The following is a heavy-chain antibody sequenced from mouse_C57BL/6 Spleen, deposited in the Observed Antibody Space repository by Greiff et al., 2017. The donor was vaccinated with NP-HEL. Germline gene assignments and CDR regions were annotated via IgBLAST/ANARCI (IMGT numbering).Heavy chain of an antibody. CDR2: IYPGDGDT. Sequence: VQLQQSGAELVKPGASVKISCKASGYAFSSYWMNWVKQRPGKGLEWIGQIYPGDGDTNYNGKFKGKATLTADKSSSTAYMQLSSRTSEDSAVYFCASRITTVVEGYFDVWGTGTTVTVSS. J-gene: IGHJ1*03. D-gene: IGHD1-1*01. V-gene: IGHV1-80*01. CDR3: ASRITTVVEGYFDV. CDR1: GYAFSSYW.